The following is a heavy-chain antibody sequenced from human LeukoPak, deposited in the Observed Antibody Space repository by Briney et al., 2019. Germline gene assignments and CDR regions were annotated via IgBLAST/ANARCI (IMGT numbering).Heavy chain of an antibody. CDR3: AKTPSYYDSSGYYSFDY. Sequence: GGSLRLSCAASGFTFSSYGMSWVRQAPGKGVEWVSAISGSGGSTYYADSVKGRFTISRDNSKNTLYLQMNSLRAEDTAVYYCAKTPSYYDSSGYYSFDYWGQGTLVTVSS. CDR1: GFTFSSYG. V-gene: IGHV3-23*01. J-gene: IGHJ4*02. D-gene: IGHD3-22*01. CDR2: ISGSGGST.